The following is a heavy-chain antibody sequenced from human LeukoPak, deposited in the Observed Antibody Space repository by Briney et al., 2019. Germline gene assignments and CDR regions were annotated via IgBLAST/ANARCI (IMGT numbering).Heavy chain of an antibody. V-gene: IGHV4-34*01. Sequence: PSETLSLTCAVYGGSFSGYYWSWIRQPPGKGLERIGEINHSGSTNYNPSLKSRVTISVDTSKNQFSLKLSSVTAADTAVYYCALGAGYSYTNWFDPWGQGTLVTVSS. D-gene: IGHD5-18*01. CDR3: ALGAGYSYTNWFDP. CDR1: GGSFSGYY. CDR2: INHSGST. J-gene: IGHJ5*02.